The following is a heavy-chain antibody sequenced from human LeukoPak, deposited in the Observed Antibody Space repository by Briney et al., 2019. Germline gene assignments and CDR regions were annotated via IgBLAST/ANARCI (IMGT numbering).Heavy chain of an antibody. D-gene: IGHD6-19*01. CDR3: ARDRAVADAFDI. CDR1: GFTFSSYW. V-gene: IGHV3-74*01. J-gene: IGHJ3*02. CDR2: INSDGSST. Sequence: GGSLRLSCAASGFTFSSYWMHWVRQAPGKGLGWVSRINSDGSSTNYADSVKGGFTISRDNAKNTLYMQMNRLRAEDTAVYYCARDRAVADAFDIWGQGTMVTVSS.